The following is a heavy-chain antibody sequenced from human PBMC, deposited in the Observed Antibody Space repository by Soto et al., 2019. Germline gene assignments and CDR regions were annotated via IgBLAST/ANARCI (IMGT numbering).Heavy chain of an antibody. D-gene: IGHD5-12*01. Sequence: SVKVSCKASGGTFSSYAISWVRQAPGQGLEWMGGIIPIFGTANYAQKFQGRVTITADESTSTAYMELSSLRSEGTAVYYCARGVFDGYPIDYWGQGTLVTVSS. J-gene: IGHJ4*02. V-gene: IGHV1-69*13. CDR1: GGTFSSYA. CDR2: IIPIFGTA. CDR3: ARGVFDGYPIDY.